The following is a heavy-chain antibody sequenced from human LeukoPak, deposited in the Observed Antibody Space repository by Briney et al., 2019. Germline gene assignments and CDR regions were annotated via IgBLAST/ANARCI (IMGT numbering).Heavy chain of an antibody. V-gene: IGHV3-30*02. D-gene: IGHD3-10*01. CDR2: IRYDGSNK. J-gene: IGHJ5*02. CDR1: GFTFSSYG. Sequence: PGGSLRLSCAASGFTFSSYGMHWVRQAPGKGLEWVAFIRYDGSNKYYADSVKGRFTISRDNSKNTLFLQMNSLRAGDTAVYYCARDLVVRGRWSWFDPRGQGTLVTVSS. CDR3: ARDLVVRGRWSWFDP.